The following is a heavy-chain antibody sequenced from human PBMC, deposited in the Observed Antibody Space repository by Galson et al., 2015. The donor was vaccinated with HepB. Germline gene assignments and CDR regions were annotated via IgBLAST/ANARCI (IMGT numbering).Heavy chain of an antibody. CDR1: GFTFSDYY. D-gene: IGHD3/OR15-3a*01. CDR3: AKSAHGFWSGYLA. Sequence: SLRLSCAASGFTFSDYYMSWIRQAPGKGLEWVSAISTGGDTYYADSVKGRFTISRDNPMNTLYLQMNSLRAEDTAVYYCAKSAHGFWSGYLAWGQGTLVTVSS. V-gene: IGHV3-23*01. CDR2: ISTGGDT. J-gene: IGHJ5*02.